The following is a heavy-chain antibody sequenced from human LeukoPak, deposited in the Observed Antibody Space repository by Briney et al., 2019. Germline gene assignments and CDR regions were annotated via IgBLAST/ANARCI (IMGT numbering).Heavy chain of an antibody. Sequence: GGSLRLSCAASGFTFSSYGMSWVRQAPGKGLEWVSAISGSGGSTYYADSVKGRFTISRGNSKNTLYLQMSSLRAEDTAVYYCAKRGSHYYMDVWGKGITVTVSS. CDR3: AKRGSHYYMDV. CDR1: GFTFSSYG. D-gene: IGHD3-10*01. CDR2: ISGSGGST. J-gene: IGHJ6*03. V-gene: IGHV3-23*01.